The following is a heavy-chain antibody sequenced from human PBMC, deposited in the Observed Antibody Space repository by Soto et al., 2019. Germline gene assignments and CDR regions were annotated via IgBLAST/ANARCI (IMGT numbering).Heavy chain of an antibody. CDR3: ARGGRLRYFDWLFRRSAGMDV. J-gene: IGHJ6*02. CDR1: GYTFTSYY. D-gene: IGHD3-9*01. CDR2: INPNSGNT. Sequence: ASVKVSCKASGYTFTSYYMHWVRQAPGQGLEWMGIINPNSGNTGYAQKFQGRVTMTRNASISTAYMELSSLRSEDTAVYYCARGGRLRYFDWLFRRSAGMDVWGQGTTVTVSS. V-gene: IGHV1-8*02.